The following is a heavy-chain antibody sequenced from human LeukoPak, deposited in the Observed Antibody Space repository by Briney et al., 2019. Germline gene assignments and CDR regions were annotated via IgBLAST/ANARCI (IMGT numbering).Heavy chain of an antibody. CDR1: GFTFSSYS. Sequence: GGSLRLSCAASGFTFSSYSMNWVRQAPGKGLEWVSSISSSSSYIYYADSVKGRFTISRDNAKNSLYLQMNSLRAEDTAVYYCARYCRGNWFDPWGQGTLVTVSS. CDR2: ISSSSSYI. V-gene: IGHV3-21*01. J-gene: IGHJ5*02. CDR3: ARYCRGNWFDP. D-gene: IGHD2-21*02.